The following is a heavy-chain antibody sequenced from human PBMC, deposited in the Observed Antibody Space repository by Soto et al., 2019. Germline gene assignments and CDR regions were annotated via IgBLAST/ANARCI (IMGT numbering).Heavy chain of an antibody. CDR2: IYHSGST. CDR3: ARDQIFGVVRTHYYYAMDV. D-gene: IGHD3-3*01. Sequence: QVQLQESGPGLVKPSETLSLTCAASGDSISSSNWWSWVRQSPGKGLEWIGEIYHSGSTNYNPSLMSRVTISLDKSKNQFSLRLRSVAAADTAVYYCARDQIFGVVRTHYYYAMDVWGQGTTVTVSS. J-gene: IGHJ6*02. CDR1: GDSISSSNW. V-gene: IGHV4-4*02.